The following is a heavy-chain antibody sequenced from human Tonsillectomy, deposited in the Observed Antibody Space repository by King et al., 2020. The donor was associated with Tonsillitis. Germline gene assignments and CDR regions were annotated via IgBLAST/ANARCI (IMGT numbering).Heavy chain of an antibody. V-gene: IGHV3-43*01. D-gene: IGHD2-2*02. J-gene: IGHJ3*02. CDR2: ISWDGGST. CDR3: AKDMCPLVYGHDAFDI. CDR1: GFIFDDYT. Sequence: VQLVESGGVVAQPGGSLTLSCAASGFIFDDYTMHWVRQTPGKGLEWVSFISWDGGSTYYADSGKGRFTIYRDNSKNSLYLQMNSLSTENTALYYCAKDMCPLVYGHDAFDIWGQGTMVTVSS.